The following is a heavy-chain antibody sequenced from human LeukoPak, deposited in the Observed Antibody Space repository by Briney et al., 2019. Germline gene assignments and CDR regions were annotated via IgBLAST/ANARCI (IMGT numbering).Heavy chain of an antibody. J-gene: IGHJ4*02. CDR3: ATVLVSLVGATFDY. CDR2: YDPEDGET. CDR1: GYTLTELS. Sequence: ASVEVSCKVSGYTLTELSMHWVRQAPGKGLEWMGGYDPEDGETIYAQKFQGRVTMTEDTSTDTAYMELSSLRSEDTAVYYCATVLVSLVGATFDYWGQGTLVTVSS. V-gene: IGHV1-24*01. D-gene: IGHD1-26*01.